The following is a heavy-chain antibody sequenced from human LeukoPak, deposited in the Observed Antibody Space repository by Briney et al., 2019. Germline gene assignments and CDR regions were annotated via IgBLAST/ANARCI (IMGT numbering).Heavy chain of an antibody. J-gene: IGHJ4*02. D-gene: IGHD3-22*01. CDR2: IYYSGST. CDR1: GGSISNYY. CDR3: ARRGRLCYDSSGYLYYFDY. V-gene: IGHV4-59*01. Sequence: PSETLSLTCTVSGGSISNYYWSWIRQPPGKGLEWIGYIYYSGSTNYNPSLKSRVTISVDTSKNQFSLKLSSVTAADTAVYYCARRGRLCYDSSGYLYYFDYWGQGTLVTVSS.